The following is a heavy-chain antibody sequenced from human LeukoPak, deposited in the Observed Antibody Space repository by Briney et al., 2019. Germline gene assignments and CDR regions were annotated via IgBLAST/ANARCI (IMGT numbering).Heavy chain of an antibody. Sequence: PSQTLSLTCTVSGGSISSVDYSWRWVRQPPGKGLEWVGYIYYSGSTYYNPSLKRRVTISLDTSKNQFSLKLSSVTAADTAVYYCARDLVEMATIEEVYWGQGTLVTVSS. CDR2: IYYSGST. V-gene: IGHV4-30-4*08. J-gene: IGHJ4*02. D-gene: IGHD5-24*01. CDR3: ARDLVEMATIEEVY. CDR1: GGSISSVDYS.